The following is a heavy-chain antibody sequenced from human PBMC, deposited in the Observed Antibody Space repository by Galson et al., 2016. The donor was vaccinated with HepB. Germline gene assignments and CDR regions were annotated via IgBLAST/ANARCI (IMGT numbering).Heavy chain of an antibody. CDR3: ARDEMARGYYGSGRTIYYYYYVMDV. D-gene: IGHD3-10*01. CDR2: IKQDGSET. CDR1: GFTFYKYW. Sequence: SLRLSCAASGFTFYKYWMTWVRQAPGKGLEWVANIKQDGSETYYVDSLKGRFTISRDNAKNSLYLQMDSLRAEDPAVYYCARDEMARGYYGSGRTIYYYYYVMDVWGQGTTVTGSS. V-gene: IGHV3-7*01. J-gene: IGHJ6*02.